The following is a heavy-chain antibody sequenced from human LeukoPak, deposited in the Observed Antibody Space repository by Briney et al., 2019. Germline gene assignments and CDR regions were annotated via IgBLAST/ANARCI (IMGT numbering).Heavy chain of an antibody. CDR2: IYNNGIT. D-gene: IGHD1-14*01. CDR1: GGSLSSFY. CDR3: ARQPGYRTTFDY. J-gene: IGHJ4*02. V-gene: IGHV4-59*08. Sequence: SETLSLTCTVSGGSLSSFYWSWIRQPPEKGLEWIGFIYNNGITNYNPSLKSRVTILVDTSKNQFSLTLSSVTAADTAIYYCARQPGYRTTFDYCGQGALVTVSS.